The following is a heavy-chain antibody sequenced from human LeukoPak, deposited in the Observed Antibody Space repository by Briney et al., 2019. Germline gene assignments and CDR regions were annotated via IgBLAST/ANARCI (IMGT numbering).Heavy chain of an antibody. CDR3: ARARFIGRRFIAVAGTKKYYFDY. V-gene: IGHV1-69*13. CDR1: GGTFSSYA. CDR2: IIPMFGIV. D-gene: IGHD6-19*01. J-gene: IGHJ4*02. Sequence: SVKVSCKASGGTFSSYAISWVRQAPGQGLEWMGGIIPMFGIVNYAQKFEGRVTITADESTSTAYMELSSLRSEDTAVYYCARARFIGRRFIAVAGTKKYYFDYWGQGTLVTVSS.